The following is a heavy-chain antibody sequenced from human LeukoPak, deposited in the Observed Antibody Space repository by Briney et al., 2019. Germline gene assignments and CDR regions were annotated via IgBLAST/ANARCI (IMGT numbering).Heavy chain of an antibody. V-gene: IGHV4-59*01. CDR1: GGSISSYY. Sequence: PSETLSLTCTVSGGSISSYYWSWIRQPPGKGLERIAYIYNSGSTNYNPSLKSRVTISVDTSKNQFSLKLSSVTAADTAVYYCARAVFRGASYTSYYYYGMDVWGQGTTVTVSS. CDR2: IYNSGST. D-gene: IGHD3-10*01. CDR3: ARAVFRGASYTSYYYYGMDV. J-gene: IGHJ6*02.